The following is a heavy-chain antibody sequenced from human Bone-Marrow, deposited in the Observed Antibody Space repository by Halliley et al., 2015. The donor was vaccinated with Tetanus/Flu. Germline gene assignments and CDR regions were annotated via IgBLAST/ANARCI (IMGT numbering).Heavy chain of an antibody. CDR1: GGSISSASHY. CDR3: ARDQTMVRGVINGVFDV. CDR2: IWHSGST. V-gene: IGHV4-31*03. J-gene: IGHJ3*01. Sequence: TLSLTCTVSGGSISSASHYWSWIRQHPGKGLEWIGYIWHSGSTYYNPSLKSRVVISVDTSQNQISLKLSSVTAADTALYYCARDQTMVRGVINGVFDVWGQGTMVTVSS. D-gene: IGHD3-10*01.